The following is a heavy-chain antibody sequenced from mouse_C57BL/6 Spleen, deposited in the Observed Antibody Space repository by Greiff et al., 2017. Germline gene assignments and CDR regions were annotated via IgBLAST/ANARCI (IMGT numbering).Heavy chain of an antibody. J-gene: IGHJ1*03. D-gene: IGHD2-4*01. CDR1: GFTFSSYA. Sequence: DVKLVEPGGGLVKPGGSLKLSCAASGFTFSSYAMSWVRQTPEKRLEWVATISDGGSYTNYPDNVKGRFTISRDNAKNNLYLQMSHLKSEDTAMYYCAREGAYDYPSYWYFDVWGTGTTVTVAS. V-gene: IGHV5-4*01. CDR3: AREGAYDYPSYWYFDV. CDR2: ISDGGSYT.